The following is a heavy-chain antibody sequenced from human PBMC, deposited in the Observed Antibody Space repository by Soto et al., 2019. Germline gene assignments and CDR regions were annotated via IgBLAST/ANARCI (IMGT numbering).Heavy chain of an antibody. D-gene: IGHD5-12*01. V-gene: IGHV4-31*03. CDR1: GGSISSGGYY. CDR2: IYYSGST. Sequence: SETLSLTCTVSGGSISSGGYYWSWIRQHPGKGLEWIGYIYYSGSTYYNPSLKSRVTISVDTSKNQFSLKLSSVTAADTAVYYCATNPPGYSGYDFGYWGQGTLVTVSS. J-gene: IGHJ4*02. CDR3: ATNPPGYSGYDFGY.